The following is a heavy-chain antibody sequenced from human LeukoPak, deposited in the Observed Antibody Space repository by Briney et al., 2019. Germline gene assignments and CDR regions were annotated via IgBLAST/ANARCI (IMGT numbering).Heavy chain of an antibody. J-gene: IGHJ4*02. Sequence: GGSLRLSCAASGFTFSSYAMSWVRQAPGKGLEWVSAISGSGGSTYYADSVRGRFTISRDNLRNILYLQMHDLEDEDTALYFCVKDGAQPGFYFDFWGQGALVTVSS. D-gene: IGHD1-26*01. CDR3: VKDGAQPGFYFDF. CDR2: ISGSGGST. V-gene: IGHV3-23*01. CDR1: GFTFSSYA.